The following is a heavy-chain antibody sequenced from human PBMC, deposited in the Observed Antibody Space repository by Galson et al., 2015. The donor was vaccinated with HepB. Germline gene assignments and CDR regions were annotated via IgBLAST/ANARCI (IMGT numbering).Heavy chain of an antibody. CDR1: GGTFSRYA. V-gene: IGHV1-69*13. CDR2: ITPMFGRA. Sequence: SVKVSCKASGGTFSRYAISWVRQAPGQGLEWMGGITPMFGRANYAQKFQGRVTITADESTTTAYMELSSLRSEDTAVYYCARTLETTTIWGEFDYRGQGTLVTVSS. D-gene: IGHD5-24*01. CDR3: ARTLETTTIWGEFDY. J-gene: IGHJ4*02.